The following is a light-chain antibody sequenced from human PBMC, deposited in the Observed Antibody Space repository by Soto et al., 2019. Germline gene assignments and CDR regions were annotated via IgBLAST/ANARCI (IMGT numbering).Light chain of an antibody. V-gene: IGKV3-11*01. Sequence: EVVLTQSPATLSLSPGERATLSCRASQSVSSSLAWYQRKPGQAPRLLIYDASNRATGIPARFSGSGSGTDFTLTISTLEPEDFAVYYCQQRSDWPPTFGGGTKVEI. CDR3: QQRSDWPPT. J-gene: IGKJ4*01. CDR2: DAS. CDR1: QSVSSS.